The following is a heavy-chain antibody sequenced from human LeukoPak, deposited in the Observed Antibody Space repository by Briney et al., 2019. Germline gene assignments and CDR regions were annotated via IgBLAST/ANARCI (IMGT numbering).Heavy chain of an antibody. V-gene: IGHV1-18*01. CDR1: GYIFTSYG. D-gene: IGHD6-19*01. CDR3: ARGSGFRPPNDY. CDR2: ISAHNGNT. Sequence: ASVKVSCKASGYIFTSYGIIWVRQAPGQGLQWMGWISAHNGNTNYAQKLQGRVTMTTDTSTSTVYMELRSLRSDDTAVYYCARGSGFRPPNDYWGQGTLVTVSS. J-gene: IGHJ4*02.